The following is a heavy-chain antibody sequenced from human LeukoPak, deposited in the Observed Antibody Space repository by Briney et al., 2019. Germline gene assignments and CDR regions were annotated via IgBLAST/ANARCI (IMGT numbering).Heavy chain of an antibody. D-gene: IGHD1-26*01. CDR2: IFSGDTT. Sequence: PGGSLRLSCAASGINVSNSHMNWVRQAPGKGLEWVSIIFSGDTTYYADSVKGRFTISRDNFKNMLHLQMNNLRVDDTAVYYCAREGGDYNGSPRFDPWGRGTLVTVSS. J-gene: IGHJ5*02. V-gene: IGHV3-66*01. CDR1: GINVSNSH. CDR3: AREGGDYNGSPRFDP.